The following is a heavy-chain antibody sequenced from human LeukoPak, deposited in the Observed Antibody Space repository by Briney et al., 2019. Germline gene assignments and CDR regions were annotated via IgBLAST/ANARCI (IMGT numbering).Heavy chain of an antibody. CDR1: GFTFTSSA. Sequence: ASVKVSCKASGFTFTSSAMQWVRQARGQRLEWIGWIVVGSGNTNYAQKFQERVTITRDMSTSTAYMELSSLRSEDTAVYYCAAVGYCSSTGCYTCYWGQGTLVTVSS. CDR2: IVVGSGNT. CDR3: AAVGYCSSTGCYTCY. D-gene: IGHD2-2*02. V-gene: IGHV1-58*02. J-gene: IGHJ4*02.